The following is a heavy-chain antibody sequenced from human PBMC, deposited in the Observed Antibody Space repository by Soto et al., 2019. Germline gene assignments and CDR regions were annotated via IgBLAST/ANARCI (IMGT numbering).Heavy chain of an antibody. Sequence: PGGSLRLSCAASGFTFSSYGMNWVRQAPGKGLAWVSYISSGRPTIQYADSVKGRFTISRDNAKNSLYLQMNSLRAEDTAVYYCASLGRHGWGQGTTVTVSS. CDR2: ISSGRPTI. J-gene: IGHJ6*02. V-gene: IGHV3-48*01. CDR3: ASLGRHG. D-gene: IGHD3-16*01. CDR1: GFTFSSYG.